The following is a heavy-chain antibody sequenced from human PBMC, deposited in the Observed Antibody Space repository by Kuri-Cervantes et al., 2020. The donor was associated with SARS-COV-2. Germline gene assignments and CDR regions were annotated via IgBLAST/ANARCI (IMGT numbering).Heavy chain of an antibody. Sequence: GESLKISCAASGFTSNNYGMHWVRQAPGMGLEWVALISYDGANKNYADSVKGRFTISRDTSNNTLYLQMVSLRPEDTAIYYCAKDYYDFLGAHYGMDVWGQGTTVTVSS. CDR2: ISYDGANK. CDR3: AKDYYDFLGAHYGMDV. CDR1: GFTSNNYG. D-gene: IGHD3-3*01. V-gene: IGHV3-30*18. J-gene: IGHJ6*02.